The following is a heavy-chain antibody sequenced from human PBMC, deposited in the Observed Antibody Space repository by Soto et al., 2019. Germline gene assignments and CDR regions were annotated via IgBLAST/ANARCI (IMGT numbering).Heavy chain of an antibody. V-gene: IGHV1-69*13. CDR2: IIPIFGTA. Sequence: ASVKVSCKASGGTFSSYAISWVRQAPGQGLEWMGGIIPIFGTANYAQKFQGRVTITADESTSTAYMELSSLRSEDTAVYYCARGVISIAAAGTDYYYYGMDVWGQGTTVTVSS. J-gene: IGHJ6*02. CDR3: ARGVISIAAAGTDYYYYGMDV. CDR1: GGTFSSYA. D-gene: IGHD6-13*01.